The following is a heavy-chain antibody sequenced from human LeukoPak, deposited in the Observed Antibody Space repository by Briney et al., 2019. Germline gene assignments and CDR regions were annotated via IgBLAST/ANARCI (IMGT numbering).Heavy chain of an antibody. Sequence: GASVKVSCKASGYTFTGYYMHWVRQAPGQGLEWMGWINPNSGGTNYAQKFQGRVTMTRDTSISTAYTELSRLRSDDTAVYYCARSVRRVAARPFDYWGQGTLVTVSS. CDR1: GYTFTGYY. V-gene: IGHV1-2*02. J-gene: IGHJ4*02. D-gene: IGHD6-6*01. CDR3: ARSVRRVAARPFDY. CDR2: INPNSGGT.